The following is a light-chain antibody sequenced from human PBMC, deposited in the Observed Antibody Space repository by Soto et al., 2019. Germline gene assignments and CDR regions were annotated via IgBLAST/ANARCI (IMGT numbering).Light chain of an antibody. J-gene: IGLJ2*01. V-gene: IGLV2-8*01. CDR2: EVT. Sequence: QSVLTQPPSASGSPGHSVTISCTGTSSDIGGYNYVSWYQQHPGKGPKLLIYEVTKRPSGVPDRFSGSKSGNTASLTVSGLQAEDEADYYCSSYAGSTILGIFGGGTQLTVL. CDR1: SSDIGGYNY. CDR3: SSYAGSTILGI.